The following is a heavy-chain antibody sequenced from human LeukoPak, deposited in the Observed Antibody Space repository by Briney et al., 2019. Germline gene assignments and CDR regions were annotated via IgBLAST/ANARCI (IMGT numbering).Heavy chain of an antibody. V-gene: IGHV4-38-2*02. J-gene: IGHJ4*02. CDR1: GYSISSGYY. Sequence: SETLSLTCTVSGYSISSGYYWGWIRQPPGKGLEWIGSIYYSGTTYYNPSLKGRVTVSVDTSKNQFSLELSSVTAADTAVYYCARQRYSSGWCYWGQGTLVTVSS. D-gene: IGHD6-19*01. CDR2: IYYSGTT. CDR3: ARQRYSSGWCY.